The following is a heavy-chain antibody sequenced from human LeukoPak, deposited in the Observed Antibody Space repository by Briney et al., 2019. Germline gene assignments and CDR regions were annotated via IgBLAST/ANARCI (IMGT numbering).Heavy chain of an antibody. J-gene: IGHJ5*02. CDR1: GFTVSSNY. CDR2: IYSGGST. Sequence: GGSLRLSCAASGFTVSSNYMSWVRQAPGKGLGWVSAIYSGGSTYYSDSVKGRFTLTRYNSTNLLYLQMNSLRAEDAAVYYCARVARGYSYGTNWFDHWGQGTLVTVSS. V-gene: IGHV3-66*02. CDR3: ARVARGYSYGTNWFDH. D-gene: IGHD5-18*01.